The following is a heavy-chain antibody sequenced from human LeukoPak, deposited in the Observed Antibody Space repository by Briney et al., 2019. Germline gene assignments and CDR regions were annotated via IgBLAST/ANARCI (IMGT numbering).Heavy chain of an antibody. CDR3: AKRGIYQNWFDP. CDR1: GFTFSSYW. Sequence: GGSLRLSCAASGFTFSSYWMSWVRQAPGKGLEWVANIEQDGSEKYYVDSVKGRSTISRDNAKNSLYLQMNSLRAEDTAVYYCAKRGIYQNWFDPWGQGTLVTVSS. J-gene: IGHJ5*02. CDR2: IEQDGSEK. V-gene: IGHV3-7*01. D-gene: IGHD2-2*01.